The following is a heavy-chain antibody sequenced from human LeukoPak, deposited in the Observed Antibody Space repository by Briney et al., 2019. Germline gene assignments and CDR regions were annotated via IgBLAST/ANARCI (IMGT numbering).Heavy chain of an antibody. CDR1: GGSISSYS. Sequence: PSETLSLTCTVAGGSISSYSWSWIRQPAGEGLEWIGRIFTSGNTNYNPSLKSRVTMSGDTSKNQFSLKLSSVTAADTAVYYCARETEKQWQYWGQGTMVTVSS. CDR2: IFTSGNT. V-gene: IGHV4-4*07. CDR3: ARETEKQWQY. D-gene: IGHD6-19*01. J-gene: IGHJ3*01.